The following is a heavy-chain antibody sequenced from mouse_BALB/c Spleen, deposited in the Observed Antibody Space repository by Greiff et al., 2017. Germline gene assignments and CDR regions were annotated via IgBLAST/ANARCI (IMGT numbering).Heavy chain of an antibody. CDR1: GYTFTSYW. D-gene: IGHD2-1*01. J-gene: IGHJ4*01. CDR2: IYPGDGDT. V-gene: IGHV1-87*01. CDR3: ARSDGNYGYYAMDY. Sequence: VQLQQSGAELARPGASVKLSCKASGYTFTSYWMQWVKQRPGQGLEWIGAIYPGDGDTRYTQKFKGKATLTADKSSSTAYMQLSSLESEDSAVYYCARSDGNYGYYAMDYWGQGTSVTVSS.